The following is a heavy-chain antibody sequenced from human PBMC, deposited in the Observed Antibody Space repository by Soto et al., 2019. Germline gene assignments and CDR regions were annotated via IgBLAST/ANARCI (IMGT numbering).Heavy chain of an antibody. CDR3: ATDWELHRGYFDY. CDR2: ISYDGSNK. V-gene: IGHV3-30*03. D-gene: IGHD1-26*01. CDR1: GFTFSSYG. J-gene: IGHJ4*02. Sequence: QVQLVESGGGVVQPGRSLRLSCAASGFTFSSYGMHWVRQAPGKGLEWVAVISYDGSNKYYADSVKGRFTISRDNSKNTLYLRMNSLRAEDTAVYYCATDWELHRGYFDYWGQGTLVTVSS.